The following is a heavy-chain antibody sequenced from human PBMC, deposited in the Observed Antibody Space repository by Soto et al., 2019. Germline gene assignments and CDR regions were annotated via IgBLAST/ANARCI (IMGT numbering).Heavy chain of an antibody. V-gene: IGHV3-30-3*01. J-gene: IGHJ4*02. Sequence: GGSLRLSCAASGFTFSSYAMHWVRQAPGKGLEWVAVISYDGSNKYYADSVKGRFTISRDNSKNTLYLQMNNLRAEDTAVYYCARDFRLDYWGQGTLVTVSS. CDR3: ARDFRLDY. CDR1: GFTFSSYA. CDR2: ISYDGSNK.